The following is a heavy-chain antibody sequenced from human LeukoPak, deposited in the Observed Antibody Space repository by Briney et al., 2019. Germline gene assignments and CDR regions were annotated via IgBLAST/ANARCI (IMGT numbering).Heavy chain of an antibody. CDR1: GYTFTSYY. V-gene: IGHV1-46*01. CDR2: INPSGGST. J-gene: IGHJ4*02. Sequence: ASVKVSCKASGYTFTSYYMHWVRQAPGQGLEWMGIINPSGGSTSYARKFQGRVTMTRDTSTSTVYMELSSLRSEDTAVYYCARALHYYDSGGSPLYYFDYWGQGTLVTVSS. CDR3: ARALHYYDSGGSPLYYFDY. D-gene: IGHD3-22*01.